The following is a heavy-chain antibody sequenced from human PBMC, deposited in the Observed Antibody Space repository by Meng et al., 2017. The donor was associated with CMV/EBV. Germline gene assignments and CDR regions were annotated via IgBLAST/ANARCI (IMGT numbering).Heavy chain of an antibody. CDR2: IYWDDDK. D-gene: IGHD4-17*01. V-gene: IGHV2-5*02. CDR1: GFSLSTSVVG. J-gene: IGHJ4*02. CDR3: AHSNVFVTTVTSFDY. Sequence: QIPYTDSGPPLVKPTQTRTLHCTISGFSLSTSVVGVGWIRQPPGKALEWLALIYWDDDKRYSPSLKSRLTITKDTSKNQVVLTMTNMDPVDTATYYCAHSNVFVTTVTSFDYWGQGTLVTVSS.